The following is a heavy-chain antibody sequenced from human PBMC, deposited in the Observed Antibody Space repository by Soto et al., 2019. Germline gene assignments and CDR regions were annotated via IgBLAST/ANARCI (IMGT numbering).Heavy chain of an antibody. V-gene: IGHV3-23*01. J-gene: IGHJ3*02. CDR3: AKGVGNGGAFDI. D-gene: IGHD1-26*01. CDR1: GFTFSSYA. CDR2: ISGSGGST. Sequence: PGGSLRLSCAASGFTFSSYAMSWVRQAPGKGLEWVSAISGSGGSTYYTDSVKGRFTISRDNSKNTLYLQMNSLRAEDTAVYYCAKGVGNGGAFDIWGQGTMVTVSS.